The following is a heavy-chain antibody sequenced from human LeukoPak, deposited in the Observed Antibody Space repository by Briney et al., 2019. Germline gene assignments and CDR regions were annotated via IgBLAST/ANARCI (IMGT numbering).Heavy chain of an antibody. Sequence: AGGCPRLSCAASGFTFRNSGMHWVRQAPGKGLGWVAVISYDGNKRFYDDCVKGRFIISRDNSRNTLYLQLNSLRGGDTAVYFCAREVAKRGTVTFDYGGRGTLVTVSS. CDR1: GFTFRNSG. D-gene: IGHD4-17*01. CDR3: AREVAKRGTVTFDY. CDR2: ISYDGNKR. J-gene: IGHJ4*02. V-gene: IGHV3-30*03.